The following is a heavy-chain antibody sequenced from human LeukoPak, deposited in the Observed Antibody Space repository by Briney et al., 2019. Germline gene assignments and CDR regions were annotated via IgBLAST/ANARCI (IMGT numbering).Heavy chain of an antibody. V-gene: IGHV1-2*02. CDR2: INPNSGGT. CDR3: ARTYLGYFSSSSCPEGVSFDP. J-gene: IGHJ5*02. Sequence: VASVKVSCKASGYTFTGYYMHWVRQAPGQGLEWMGWINPNSGGTNYAQRFQGRVTMTRDTSISTAYMELSRLRSDDTAVYYCARTYLGYFSSSSCPEGVSFDPWGQGTLVTVSS. D-gene: IGHD2-15*01. CDR1: GYTFTGYY.